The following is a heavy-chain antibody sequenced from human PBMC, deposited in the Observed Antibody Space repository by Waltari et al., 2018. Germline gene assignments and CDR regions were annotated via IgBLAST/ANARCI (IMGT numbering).Heavy chain of an antibody. CDR1: GGSISSDY. J-gene: IGHJ1*01. CDR2: IYTSGST. D-gene: IGHD2-15*01. Sequence: QVQLQESGPGLVKPSETLSLSSTVSGGSISSDYWSWIRQPAGKGLMWIGRIYTSGSTNYNPSLKSRVTMSVDTSNNQFSLKLSSVTAADTAVYYCASGSGGRKYFQHWGQGTLVTVSS. V-gene: IGHV4-4*07. CDR3: ASGSGGRKYFQH.